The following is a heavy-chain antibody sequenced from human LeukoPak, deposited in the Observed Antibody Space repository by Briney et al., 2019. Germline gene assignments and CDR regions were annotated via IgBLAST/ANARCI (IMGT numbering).Heavy chain of an antibody. CDR3: ARGDYYDGGGRNWFDV. J-gene: IGHJ5*02. V-gene: IGHV4-4*07. D-gene: IGHD3-16*01. CDR2: IHTSGTT. CDR1: GDSMNYYY. Sequence: PSETLSLTCTVSGDSMNYYYWNFIRQPAGKGLEWIGRIHTSGTTYYSASLKSRVSMSVDSSRNQFSLRLTSVTAADTAIYFCARGDYYDGGGRNWFDVWGQGTLVTVSS.